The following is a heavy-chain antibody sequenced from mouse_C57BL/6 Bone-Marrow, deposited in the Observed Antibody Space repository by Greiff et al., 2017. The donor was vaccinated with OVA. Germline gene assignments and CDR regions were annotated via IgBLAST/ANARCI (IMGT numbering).Heavy chain of an antibody. Sequence: VQLQESGAELAKPGASVKLSCKASGYTFTSYWLHWVKQRPGQGLEWIGYINPSSGYTKYNQKFKDKATLTADKSSSTAYMQLSSLTYEDSAVYYCARLGTTVVAHFDYWGQGTTLTVSS. CDR1: GYTFTSYW. CDR2: INPSSGYT. D-gene: IGHD1-1*01. CDR3: ARLGTTVVAHFDY. V-gene: IGHV1-7*01. J-gene: IGHJ2*01.